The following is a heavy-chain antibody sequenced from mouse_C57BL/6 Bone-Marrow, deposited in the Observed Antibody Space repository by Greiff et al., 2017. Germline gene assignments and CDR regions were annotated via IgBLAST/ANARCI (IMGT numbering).Heavy chain of an antibody. V-gene: IGHV1-69*01. CDR1: GYTFTSYW. J-gene: IGHJ1*03. CDR3: ARGGGNWYFDV. Sequence: QVQLQQPGAELVMPGASVKLSCKASGYTFTSYWMHWVKQRPGQGLEWIGEIDPSDSYTNYNQKFKGKSTLTVDTSSSTAYMQLSSLTSEDSAVYYCARGGGNWYFDVWGTGTTVTVSS. CDR2: IDPSDSYT.